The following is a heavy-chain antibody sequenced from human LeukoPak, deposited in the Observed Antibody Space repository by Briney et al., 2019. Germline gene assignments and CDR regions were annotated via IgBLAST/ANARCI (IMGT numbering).Heavy chain of an antibody. CDR2: ISSYGVST. CDR1: GFAFNSYA. D-gene: IGHD3-10*01. V-gene: IGHV3-64D*06. CDR3: AREGIFDY. Sequence: GGSLRLSCSASGFAFNSYAMHWVRQTPGKGLESVSTISSYGVSTYYADSVKGRFTISRDNSKNTLHLQMSSLRPEDTAVYYCAREGIFDYWGQGTLVTVSS. J-gene: IGHJ4*02.